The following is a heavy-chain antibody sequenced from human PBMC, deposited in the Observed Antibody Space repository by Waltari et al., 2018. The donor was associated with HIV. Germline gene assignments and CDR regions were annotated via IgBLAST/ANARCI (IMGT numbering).Heavy chain of an antibody. CDR1: GGSISSYY. CDR2: IYYSGST. Sequence: QVQLQESGPGLVKPSETLSLTCTVSGGSISSYYWSWIRQPPGKGLEWIGYIYYSGSTNYNPSLKSRVTISVDTSKNQFSLKLSSVTAADTAVYYCARSGEQQLVRLFDYWGQGTLVTVSS. J-gene: IGHJ4*02. D-gene: IGHD6-13*01. CDR3: ARSGEQQLVRLFDY. V-gene: IGHV4-59*01.